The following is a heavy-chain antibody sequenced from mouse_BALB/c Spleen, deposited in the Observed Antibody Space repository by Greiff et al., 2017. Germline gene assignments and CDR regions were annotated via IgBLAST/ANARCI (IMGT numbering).Heavy chain of an antibody. V-gene: IGHV5-9-3*01. D-gene: IGHD2-2*01. J-gene: IGHJ2*01. CDR1: GFTFSIYA. Sequence: EVKLMESGGGLVKPGGSLKLSCAASGFTFSIYAMSWVRQTPEKRLEWVATISSGGSYTYYPDSVKGRFTISRDNAKNTLYLQMSSLRSEDTAMYYCARRYYGYDGFDYWGQGTTLTVSS. CDR2: ISSGGSYT. CDR3: ARRYYGYDGFDY.